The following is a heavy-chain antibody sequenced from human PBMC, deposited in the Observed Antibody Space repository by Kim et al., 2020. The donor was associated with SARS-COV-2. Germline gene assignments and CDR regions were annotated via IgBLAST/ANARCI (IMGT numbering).Heavy chain of an antibody. CDR1: GGSISSGDYY. Sequence: SETLSLTCTVSGGSISSGDYYWSWIRQPPGKGLEWIGYIYYSGSTYYNPSLKSRVTISVDTSKNQFSLKLSSVTAADTAVYYCARDAVVPGLEAFDIWGQETMVTVSS. CDR3: ARDAVVPGLEAFDI. D-gene: IGHD2-2*01. V-gene: IGHV4-30-4*01. J-gene: IGHJ3*02. CDR2: IYYSGST.